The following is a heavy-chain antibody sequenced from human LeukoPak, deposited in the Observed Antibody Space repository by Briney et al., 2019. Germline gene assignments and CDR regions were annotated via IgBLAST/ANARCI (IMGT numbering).Heavy chain of an antibody. CDR2: ISGSGSST. J-gene: IGHJ4*02. CDR3: AKRMCSGNNCYSGSDY. CDR1: GFTFSNYA. V-gene: IGHV3-23*01. Sequence: AGGSLRLSCAASGFTFSNYAMRWVRQAPGKGLEWVSSISGSGSSTCYADSVKGRFTISRDNSKNTLYLQMNSLRAEDTATYYCAKRMCSGNNCYSGSDYWGQGTLVTVSS. D-gene: IGHD2-15*01.